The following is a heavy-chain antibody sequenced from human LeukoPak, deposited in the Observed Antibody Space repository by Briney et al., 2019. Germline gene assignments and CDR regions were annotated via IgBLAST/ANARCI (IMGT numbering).Heavy chain of an antibody. CDR2: INHSGST. J-gene: IGHJ6*03. CDR1: GGSFSGYY. Sequence: PSETLSLTCAVYGGSFSGYYWSWIRQPPGKGLEWIGEINHSGSTNYNPSLKSRVTIPVDTSKNQFSLKLSSVTAADTAVYFCARGRVSSSTWYSTYYYFFYMDFWGKGTTVTVSS. CDR3: ARGRVSSSTWYSTYYYFFYMDF. V-gene: IGHV4-34*01. D-gene: IGHD4-11*01.